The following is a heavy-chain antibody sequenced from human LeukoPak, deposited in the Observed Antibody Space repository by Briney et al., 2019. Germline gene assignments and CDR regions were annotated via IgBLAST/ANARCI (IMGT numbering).Heavy chain of an antibody. CDR2: IIPIFDTA. Sequence: GASVKVSFKASGGPFSSYSISWVRPAPGQGLEWMGGIIPIFDTADYAQKFQGRVTITADESTSTAYMELSSLRSEDTAVFYCARISLGAIWGYYYGMDVWGQGTTVTVSS. V-gene: IGHV1-69*01. J-gene: IGHJ6*02. D-gene: IGHD1-26*01. CDR1: GGPFSSYS. CDR3: ARISLGAIWGYYYGMDV.